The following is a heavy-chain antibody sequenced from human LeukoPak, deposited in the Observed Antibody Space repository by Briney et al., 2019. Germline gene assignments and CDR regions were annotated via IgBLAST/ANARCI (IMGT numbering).Heavy chain of an antibody. Sequence: PGGSLRLSCAASGFTVSSNYMSWVRQAPGKGLEWVSVIYSGGSTYYADSVKGRFTVSRRNSKNTLYLQMNSLRAEDTAVYYCARDHYSMVRGLDAFDIWGQGTMVTVSS. V-gene: IGHV3-53*04. J-gene: IGHJ3*02. CDR2: IYSGGST. D-gene: IGHD3-10*01. CDR3: ARDHYSMVRGLDAFDI. CDR1: GFTVSSNY.